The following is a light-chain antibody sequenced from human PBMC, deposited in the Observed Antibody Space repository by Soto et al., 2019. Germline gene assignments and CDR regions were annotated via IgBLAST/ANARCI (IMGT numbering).Light chain of an antibody. Sequence: DIQLTQFPSSLSASVGDRVTMTCRTSQRISDNLHWYQQKPGKAPNLLIYVASNLQSGVPSRFRGGGSGTEFTLTIISLEPEDFATYYCQGSYATSFTFGHG. CDR1: QRISDN. J-gene: IGKJ3*01. CDR3: QGSYATSFT. CDR2: VAS. V-gene: IGKV1-39*01.